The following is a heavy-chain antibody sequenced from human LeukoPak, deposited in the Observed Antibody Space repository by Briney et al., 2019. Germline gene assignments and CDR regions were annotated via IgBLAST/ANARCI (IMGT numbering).Heavy chain of an antibody. CDR1: GGSISGSSYY. CDR3: AREQVDY. J-gene: IGHJ4*02. Sequence: PSETLSLTCTVSGGSISGSSYYWGWIRQPPGKGLEWIGEINHSGSTNYNPSLKSRVTISVDTSKNQFSLKLSSVTAADTAVYYCAREQVDYWGQGTLVTVSS. CDR2: INHSGST. V-gene: IGHV4-39*07.